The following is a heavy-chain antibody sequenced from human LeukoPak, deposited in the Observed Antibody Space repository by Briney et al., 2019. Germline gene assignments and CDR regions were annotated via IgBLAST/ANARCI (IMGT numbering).Heavy chain of an antibody. CDR2: IKQDGSEK. V-gene: IGHV3-7*01. J-gene: IGHJ4*02. CDR1: GFTFSSYW. CDR3: ARVQGGGYRTADY. Sequence: PGGSLRLSCAASGFTFSSYWMSWVRQAPGKGLERVANIKQDGSEKYYVDSVKGRFTISRDNAKNSLYLQMNSLRAEDTAMYYCARVQGGGYRTADYWGQGTLVTVSS. D-gene: IGHD6-19*01.